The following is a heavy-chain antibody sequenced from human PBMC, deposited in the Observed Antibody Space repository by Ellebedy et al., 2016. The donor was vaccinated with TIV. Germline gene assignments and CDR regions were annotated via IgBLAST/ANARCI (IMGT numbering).Heavy chain of an antibody. J-gene: IGHJ4*02. D-gene: IGHD3-10*01. CDR2: IKQDGSEK. Sequence: PGGSLRLSCAGSGFTFSSYWMSWVRQAPGKGLEWVANIKQDGSEKYYVDSVKGRFTISRDNAKNSLHLQMNTLRAEDTAVYYCARLVWFRLDYWGQGTLVTVSS. CDR1: GFTFSSYW. CDR3: ARLVWFRLDY. V-gene: IGHV3-7*03.